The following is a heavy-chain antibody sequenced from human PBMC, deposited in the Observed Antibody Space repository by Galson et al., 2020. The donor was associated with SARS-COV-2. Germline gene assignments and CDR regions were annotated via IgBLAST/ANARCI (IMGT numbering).Heavy chain of an antibody. J-gene: IGHJ4*02. D-gene: IGHD2-21*01. V-gene: IGHV3-30*19. CDR1: GFIFNNYG. CDR2: ISADGLSQ. CDR3: AGGNTIVGFYLDG. Sequence: GGSLRLSCAASGFIFNNYGMHWVRRGPGQVLEWVSIISADGLSQYYAASVQGRFTVSSDNSRNKVYLQLNNLRPEDTARDYCAGGNTIVGFYLDGWGQGTLVTVSS.